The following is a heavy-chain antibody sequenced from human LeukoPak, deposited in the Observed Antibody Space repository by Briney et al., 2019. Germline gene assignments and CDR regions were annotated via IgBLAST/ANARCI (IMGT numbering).Heavy chain of an antibody. V-gene: IGHV4-39*07. CDR2: MHFSGGT. Sequence: SETLSLTCTVSGGSISSSYYWGWIRQPPGRGLEWIGSMHFSGGTYYNPSLKSRVTVSVDTSRNQFSLKLSSVTAADTAVYYCARGYDNRGNFDYWGQGTLVTVSS. CDR3: ARGYDNRGNFDY. J-gene: IGHJ4*02. CDR1: GGSISSSYY. D-gene: IGHD3-9*01.